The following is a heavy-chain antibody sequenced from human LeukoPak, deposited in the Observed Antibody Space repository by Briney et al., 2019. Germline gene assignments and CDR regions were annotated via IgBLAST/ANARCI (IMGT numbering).Heavy chain of an antibody. V-gene: IGHV3-21*01. D-gene: IGHD5-18*01. CDR3: ARGGVDTAMVSDY. J-gene: IGHJ4*02. Sequence: GGSLRLSCAASGFTLSSYSMTWVRQAPGKGLEWVSSISSSSYIYYADSVKGRFTISRDNAKNSLYLQMNSLRAEDTAVYYCARGGVDTAMVSDYWGQGTLVTVSS. CDR2: ISSSSYI. CDR1: GFTLSSYS.